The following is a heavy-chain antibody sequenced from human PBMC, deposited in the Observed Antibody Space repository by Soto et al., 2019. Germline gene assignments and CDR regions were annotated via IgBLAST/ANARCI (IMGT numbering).Heavy chain of an antibody. J-gene: IGHJ4*02. D-gene: IGHD2-15*01. CDR1: GFTVSSNY. CDR3: ARGCSGGSCHASFDY. CDR2: IYSGGST. Sequence: GGSLRLSCAASGFTVSSNYMSWVRQAPGKGLEWVSVIYSGGSTYYADSVKGRFTISRDNSKNTLYLQMNSLRAEDTAVYYCARGCSGGSCHASFDYWGQGTLVTVSS. V-gene: IGHV3-66*01.